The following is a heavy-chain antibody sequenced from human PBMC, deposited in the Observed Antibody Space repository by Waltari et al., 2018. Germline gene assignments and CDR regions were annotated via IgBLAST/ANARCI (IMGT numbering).Heavy chain of an antibody. CDR1: GFTLSSYG. D-gene: IGHD1-26*01. J-gene: IGHJ4*02. Sequence: QVQLVESGGGVVQPGGSLRLSCAASGFTLSSYGMHWVRQAPGKGLEWVACIRYDGSNKYYADSVKGRFTISRDNSKNTLYLQMNSLRAEDTAVYYCAKDESVGAYYFDYWGQGTLVTVSS. CDR3: AKDESVGAYYFDY. V-gene: IGHV3-30*02. CDR2: IRYDGSNK.